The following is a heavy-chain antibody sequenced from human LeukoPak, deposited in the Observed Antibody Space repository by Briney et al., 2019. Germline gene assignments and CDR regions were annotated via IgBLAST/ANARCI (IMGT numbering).Heavy chain of an antibody. J-gene: IGHJ6*02. CDR3: ARDDYCSGGSCYSNYYYGMDV. Sequence: GGSLRLSCAASGFTFSSYWMSWVRQAPGKGLEWVANIKQDGSEKYYVDSVKGRFTISRDNAKNSLYLQMNSLRAEDTAVYYCARDDYCSGGSCYSNYYYGMDVCGHRATVTVSS. CDR2: IKQDGSEK. V-gene: IGHV3-7*01. CDR1: GFTFSSYW. D-gene: IGHD2-15*01.